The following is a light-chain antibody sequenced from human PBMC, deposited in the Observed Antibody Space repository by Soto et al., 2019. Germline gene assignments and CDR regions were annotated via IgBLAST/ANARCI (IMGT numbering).Light chain of an antibody. CDR3: SSYAGIHIV. V-gene: IGLV2-8*01. CDR1: SSDVGGYNY. Sequence: QSALTQPPSASGSPGQSVAISCTGTSSDVGGYNYVSRYQQHPGKAPKLMIYEVSKRPSGVPDRFSGSKSGNTASLTVSGLQAEDEADYYCSSYAGIHIVFGTGTKLTVL. CDR2: EVS. J-gene: IGLJ1*01.